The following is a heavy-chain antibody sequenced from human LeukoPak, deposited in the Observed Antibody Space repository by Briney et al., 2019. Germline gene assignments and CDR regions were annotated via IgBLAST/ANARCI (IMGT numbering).Heavy chain of an antibody. CDR1: GSTSSSYA. Sequence: PGGSLRLSCAASGSTSSSYAMSWVRQAPGKGLEWVSAISGSGGSTYYADSVKGRFTISRDNSKNTLYLQMNSLRAEDTAVYYCAKYSSSWPGKWGQGTLVTVSS. V-gene: IGHV3-23*01. CDR2: ISGSGGST. CDR3: AKYSSSWPGK. J-gene: IGHJ4*02. D-gene: IGHD6-13*01.